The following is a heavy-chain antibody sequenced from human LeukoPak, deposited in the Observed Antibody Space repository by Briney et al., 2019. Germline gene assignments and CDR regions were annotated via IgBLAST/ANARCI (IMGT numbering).Heavy chain of an antibody. CDR3: ARGLSGYDSYYYYYYMDV. CDR1: GDSISLYY. CDR2: ISFIGAT. J-gene: IGHJ6*03. V-gene: IGHV4-59*08. D-gene: IGHD5-12*01. Sequence: SEALSLTCTVSGDSISLYYWSWIRQSPGKGPEWIGYISFIGATNYNPSLKSRVTISQDTSKNQLSLRLSSVTAADTALYYCARGLSGYDSYYYYYYMDVWGKGSTVTVSS.